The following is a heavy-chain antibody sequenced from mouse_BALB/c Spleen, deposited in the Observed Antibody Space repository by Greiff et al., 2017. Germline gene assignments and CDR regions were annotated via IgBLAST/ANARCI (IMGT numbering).Heavy chain of an antibody. CDR2: ISSGSSTI. V-gene: IGHV5-17*02. Sequence: EVQRVESGGGLVQPGGSRKLSCAASGFTFSSFGMHWVRQAPEKGLEWVAYISSGSSTIYYADTVKGRFTISRDNPKNTLFLQMTSLRSEDTAMYYCARSRGYYDYDGWFAYWGQGTLVTVSA. D-gene: IGHD2-4*01. J-gene: IGHJ3*01. CDR3: ARSRGYYDYDGWFAY. CDR1: GFTFSSFG.